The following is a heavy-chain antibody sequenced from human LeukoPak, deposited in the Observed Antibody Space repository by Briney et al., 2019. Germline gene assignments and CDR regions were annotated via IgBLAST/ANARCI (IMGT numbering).Heavy chain of an antibody. CDR3: ARLKLMVAPDY. Sequence: GGSLRLSCAASGFTFDDYGMSWVRQAPGKGLEWVSGINWNGGSTGYADSVKGRFTISRDNAKNSLYLEMNSLRAEDTALYYCARLKLMVAPDYWGQGTLVTVSS. D-gene: IGHD2-8*01. CDR2: INWNGGST. CDR1: GFTFDDYG. J-gene: IGHJ4*02. V-gene: IGHV3-20*04.